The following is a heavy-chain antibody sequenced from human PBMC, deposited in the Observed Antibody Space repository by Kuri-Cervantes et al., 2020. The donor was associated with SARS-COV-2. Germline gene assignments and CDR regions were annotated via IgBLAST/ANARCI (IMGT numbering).Heavy chain of an antibody. J-gene: IGHJ6*02. D-gene: IGHD4-11*01. CDR3: AREGNYGYYYYGMDV. CDR1: GFTVSSNC. V-gene: IGHV3-53*01. Sequence: GGSLRLSCAASGFTVSSNCMSWVRQAPGKGLEWVSVIYSGGSTYYADSVKGRFTISRDNSKNTLYLQMNSLRAEDTAVYYCAREGNYGYYYYGMDVWGQGTTVTVSS. CDR2: IYSGGST.